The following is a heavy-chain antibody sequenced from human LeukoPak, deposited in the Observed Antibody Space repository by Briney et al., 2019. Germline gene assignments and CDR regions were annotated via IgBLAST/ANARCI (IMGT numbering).Heavy chain of an antibody. D-gene: IGHD2-2*01. J-gene: IGHJ4*02. CDR1: GGSFSGYY. CDR3: ARRFVIRYCSSTSCSRAFDY. CDR2: INHSGST. Sequence: KASETLSLTCAVYGGSFSGYYWSWIRQPPGKGLEWIGEINHSGSTNYNPSLKSRVTISVDTSKNQFSLKLSSVTAADTAVYYCARRFVIRYCSSTSCSRAFDYWGQGTLVTVSS. V-gene: IGHV4-34*01.